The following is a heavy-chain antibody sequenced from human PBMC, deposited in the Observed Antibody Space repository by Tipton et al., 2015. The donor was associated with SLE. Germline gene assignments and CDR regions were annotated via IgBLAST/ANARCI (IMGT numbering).Heavy chain of an antibody. CDR1: GGSVSGYY. CDR2: INHVGST. D-gene: IGHD1-26*01. V-gene: IGHV4-34*01. Sequence: AGLVKPSETLSLTCAVNGGSVSGYYWSWIRQPPGKGLEWIGEINHVGSTNYNPSLKGRVTISVDTSKNQFSLKLSSVTAADTAVYYCARGGESGSYLGALDYWGRGTLVTVSS. J-gene: IGHJ4*02. CDR3: ARGGESGSYLGALDY.